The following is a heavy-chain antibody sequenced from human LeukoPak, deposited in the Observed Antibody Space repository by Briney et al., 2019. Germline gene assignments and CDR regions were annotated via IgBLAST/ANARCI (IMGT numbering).Heavy chain of an antibody. CDR1: GYSFTNYW. Sequence: NLGESLKISCKGSGYSFTNYWIGWVRQLPGKGLEWMGIIYPGNSDTRYSPSFQGQVTISADKSISTAYLQWSSLKASDTAMYYCARLQPQGYFFDYWGLGTLVTVSS. D-gene: IGHD1-1*01. CDR2: IYPGNSDT. V-gene: IGHV5-51*01. J-gene: IGHJ4*02. CDR3: ARLQPQGYFFDY.